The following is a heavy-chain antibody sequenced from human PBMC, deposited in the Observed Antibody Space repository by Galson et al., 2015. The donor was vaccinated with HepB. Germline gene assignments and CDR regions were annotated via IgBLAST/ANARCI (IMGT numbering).Heavy chain of an antibody. Sequence: SLRLSCAVSGLAFSRFAISWVRQAPGKGLEWVSTITGSGGATFYAGSVRGRFTASRDNTKNTLYLQMTSLGAEDTAVYYCAKNKGAGEHYHYSMDVWGKGTTVTVS. CDR1: GLAFSRFA. J-gene: IGHJ6*03. CDR3: AKNKGAGEHYHYSMDV. CDR2: ITGSGGAT. D-gene: IGHD1-26*01. V-gene: IGHV3-23*01.